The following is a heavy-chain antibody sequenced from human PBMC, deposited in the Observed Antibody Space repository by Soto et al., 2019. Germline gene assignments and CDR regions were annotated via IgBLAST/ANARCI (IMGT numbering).Heavy chain of an antibody. CDR2: IYSGGST. CDR1: GFTVSSNY. V-gene: IGHV3-66*01. D-gene: IGHD2-15*01. Sequence: EVQLVESGGGLVQPGGSLRLSCAASGFTVSSNYMSWVRQAPGKGLEWVSVIYSGGSTYYADSVKGRFTISRDNSKNTLYLQMNSLRAEDTAVYYCAREYRTGYCSGGSCYSEDYFDYWGQGTLVTVSS. CDR3: AREYRTGYCSGGSCYSEDYFDY. J-gene: IGHJ4*02.